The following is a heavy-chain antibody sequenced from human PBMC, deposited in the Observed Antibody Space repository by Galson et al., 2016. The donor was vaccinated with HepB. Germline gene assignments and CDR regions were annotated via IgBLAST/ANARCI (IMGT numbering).Heavy chain of an antibody. CDR2: INSDGSST. Sequence: SLRLSCAAPGFTFSTYWMHWVRQAPGKGLEWVSRINSDGSSTTYADSVKGRFTVSRDNARNTLYLQISSLRVEDKAVYYCVRKSTTGSGNSFEMWGQGKMGTVSS. V-gene: IGHV3-74*01. CDR1: GFTFSTYW. CDR3: VRKSTTGSGNSFEM. J-gene: IGHJ3*02. D-gene: IGHD1-14*01.